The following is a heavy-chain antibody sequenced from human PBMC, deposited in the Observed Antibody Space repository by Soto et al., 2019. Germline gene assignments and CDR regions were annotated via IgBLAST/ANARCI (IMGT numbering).Heavy chain of an antibody. Sequence: KPSETLSLTCTVSGGSISTYYWSWIRQPPGKGLEWIGYISYSGSTNYNPTLRSRVTISLDTSKNQFSLKLNSVTAADTAVYYCARDAMTTVIPYCYYYAMDVWGQATTVTVSS. CDR2: ISYSGST. D-gene: IGHD4-17*01. V-gene: IGHV4-59*01. J-gene: IGHJ6*01. CDR1: GGSISTYY. CDR3: ARDAMTTVIPYCYYYAMDV.